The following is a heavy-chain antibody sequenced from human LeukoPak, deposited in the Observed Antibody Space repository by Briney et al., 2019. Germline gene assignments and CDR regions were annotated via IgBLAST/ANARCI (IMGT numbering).Heavy chain of an antibody. D-gene: IGHD6-19*01. CDR3: ARDVPYSSGWSYYYYYGMDV. Sequence: ASVKVSCKASGYTFTSYYMHWVRQAPGQGLEWMGIINPSGGSTSYAQKFQGRVTMTRDTSTSTVYMELSSLRSEDTAVYYCARDVPYSSGWSYYYYYGMDVWGQGTTVTVSS. CDR1: GYTFTSYY. J-gene: IGHJ6*02. CDR2: INPSGGST. V-gene: IGHV1-46*01.